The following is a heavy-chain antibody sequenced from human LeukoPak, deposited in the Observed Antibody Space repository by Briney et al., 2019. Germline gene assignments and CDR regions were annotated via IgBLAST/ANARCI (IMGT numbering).Heavy chain of an antibody. V-gene: IGHV5-51*01. CDR2: IYPGDSDT. Sequence: GESLKISCKGSGYSFTSYWIGWVRQMPGKGLEWMGTIYPGDSDTRYSPSFQGQVTISADKSISTAYLQWSSLKASDTAMYYCARHYSSGWAGYYYYYYMDVWGKGTTVTVSS. J-gene: IGHJ6*03. CDR3: ARHYSSGWAGYYYYYYMDV. D-gene: IGHD6-19*01. CDR1: GYSFTSYW.